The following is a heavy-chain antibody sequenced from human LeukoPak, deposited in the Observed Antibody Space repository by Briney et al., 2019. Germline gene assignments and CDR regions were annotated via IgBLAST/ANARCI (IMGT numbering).Heavy chain of an antibody. J-gene: IGHJ4*02. CDR2: INSDGSST. V-gene: IGHV3-74*01. Sequence: GGSLRLSCAASGFTFSSYWMHWVRQSPGKGLVWVSGINSDGSSTSYADSVKGRFTISRDDAKNTVYLQMNSLRAEDTAVYHCATSRTFDYWGQGTLVTVSS. CDR3: ATSRTFDY. CDR1: GFTFSSYW.